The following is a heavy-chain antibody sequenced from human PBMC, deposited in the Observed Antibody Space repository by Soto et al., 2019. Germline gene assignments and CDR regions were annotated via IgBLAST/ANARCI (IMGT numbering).Heavy chain of an antibody. CDR3: AKEGGLSGSYYISSSYYFDD. D-gene: IGHD1-26*01. CDR2: ISYDGSNT. CDR1: GFTFSSYG. Sequence: GSLRLSCVASGFTFSSYGMHWVRQAPGKGLEWVAIISYDGSNTYYADSVKGRFTISRDNSKNTLYLQMNSLRAEDTSVYYCAKEGGLSGSYYISSSYYFDDWGQGTLVTVSS. J-gene: IGHJ4*02. V-gene: IGHV3-30*18.